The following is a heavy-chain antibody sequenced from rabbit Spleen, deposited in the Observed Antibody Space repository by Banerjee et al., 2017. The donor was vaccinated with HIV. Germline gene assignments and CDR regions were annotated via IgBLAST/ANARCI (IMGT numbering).Heavy chain of an antibody. Sequence: QLKESGGGLVQPGGSLKLSCKASGFDFSSYYMSWVRQAPGKGLEWIGYIDPLFGSAYYASWVNGRFSISRENTQNTVSLQLNSLTAADTATYFCAGDSTGNGGYYYFDLWGQGTLVTVS. D-gene: IGHD1-1*01. J-gene: IGHJ4*01. V-gene: IGHV1S7*01. CDR3: AGDSTGNGGYYYFDL. CDR2: IDPLFGSA. CDR1: GFDFSSYY.